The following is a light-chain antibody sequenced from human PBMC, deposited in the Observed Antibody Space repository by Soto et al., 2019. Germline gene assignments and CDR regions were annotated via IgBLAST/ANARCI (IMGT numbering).Light chain of an antibody. CDR1: SSDVGGYNY. V-gene: IGLV2-14*01. CDR2: DVS. CDR3: SSYTSSSTLDV. J-gene: IGLJ7*01. Sequence: QSALTQPASVSGSPGQSITISCTGTSSDVGGYNYVSWYQQHPGKAPKLMIYDVSNWPSGVSNRFSGSKSGNTASLTISGLQAEDEADYYCSSYTSSSTLDVFGGGTQLTVL.